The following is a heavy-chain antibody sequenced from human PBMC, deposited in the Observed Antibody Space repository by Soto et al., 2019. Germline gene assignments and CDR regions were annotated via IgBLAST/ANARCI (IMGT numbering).Heavy chain of an antibody. D-gene: IGHD4-17*01. CDR1: GGDFKNFI. J-gene: IGHJ6*01. V-gene: IGHV1-69*01. CDR2: VIPIFGTP. CDR3: AAVGSCPSSRCLFYGIDC. Sequence: VQLVQSGAEVRKPGSSVKVSCKASGGDFKNFIIAWVRQAPGHGVEWMGGVIPIFGTPNFVQKFQDRVKIHAGEATSTAYMEPASRRSQARAVYYCAAVGSCPSSRCLFYGIDCWGQGTTVIVSS.